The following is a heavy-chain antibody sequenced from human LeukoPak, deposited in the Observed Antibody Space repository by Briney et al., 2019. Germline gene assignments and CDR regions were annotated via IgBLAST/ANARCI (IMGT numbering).Heavy chain of an antibody. Sequence: PSETLSLTCTVSGGSISSYYWSWIRQPPGKGLEWIGYIYYSGSTNYNPSLKSRVTISVDTSKNQFSLKLSSVTAADTAVYYCASILRWPDYWGQGTLVTVSS. CDR1: GGSISSYY. J-gene: IGHJ4*02. CDR3: ASILRWPDY. V-gene: IGHV4-59*01. CDR2: IYYSGST. D-gene: IGHD4-17*01.